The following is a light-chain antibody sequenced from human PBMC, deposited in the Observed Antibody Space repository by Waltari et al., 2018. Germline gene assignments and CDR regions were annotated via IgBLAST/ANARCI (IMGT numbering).Light chain of an antibody. CDR2: DVS. V-gene: IGLV2-14*03. CDR3: SSYTTSNTLV. Sequence: QSALTQPASVSGSPGQPITISCTGTSSDVGGYKYVSGYQQHPGKAPKLMIYDVSNRPSGVSNRFSGSNSGNTASLTISGLQAEDEADYYCSSYTTSNTLVFGTGTNVIVL. J-gene: IGLJ1*01. CDR1: SSDVGGYKY.